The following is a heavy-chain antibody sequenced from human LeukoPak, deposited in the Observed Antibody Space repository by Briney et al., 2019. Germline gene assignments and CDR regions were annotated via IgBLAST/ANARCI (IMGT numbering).Heavy chain of an antibody. V-gene: IGHV4-61*02. J-gene: IGHJ4*02. CDR3: ARRQDGHDY. CDR1: GVSVANTFYY. CDR2: IYTTGST. Sequence: PSQTLSLTCTVSGVSVANTFYYWNWLRQPAGKGLEWIGRIYTTGSTDYNPSLKSRVTISLDTARNQFSLKLSSVTAADTAVYYCARRQDGHDYWCQGTLVTVSS.